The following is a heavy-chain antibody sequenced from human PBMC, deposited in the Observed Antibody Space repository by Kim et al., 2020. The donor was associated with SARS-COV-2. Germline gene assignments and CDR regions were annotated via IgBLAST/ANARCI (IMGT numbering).Heavy chain of an antibody. CDR1: GGPVSSGRYF. D-gene: IGHD5-12*01. J-gene: IGHJ4*02. CDR3: ARVSGYGDFVY. Sequence: SETLSLTCTVSGGPVSSGRYFWAWIRQPPGKGLEWIAYISDTGTTNSNPSLQSRVTLLIDTSDNQISLKLWSVTAADTAVYYCARVSGYGDFVYWGQGTLVTVSS. V-gene: IGHV4-61*01. CDR2: ISDTGTT.